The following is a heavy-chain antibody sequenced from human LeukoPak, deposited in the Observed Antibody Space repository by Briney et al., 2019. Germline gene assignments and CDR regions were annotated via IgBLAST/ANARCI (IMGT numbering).Heavy chain of an antibody. V-gene: IGHV4-4*07. CDR3: AGYSYGRFDY. Sequence: PSETLSLTCTVSGVSITSYYWSWIRQPAGKGLEWIGRIYSSGSTNYNPSLKSRVTMSVDTTKNLFSLKLTSVTAADTAVYYCAGYSYGRFDYWGQGTLVTVSS. D-gene: IGHD5-18*01. J-gene: IGHJ4*02. CDR1: GVSITSYY. CDR2: IYSSGST.